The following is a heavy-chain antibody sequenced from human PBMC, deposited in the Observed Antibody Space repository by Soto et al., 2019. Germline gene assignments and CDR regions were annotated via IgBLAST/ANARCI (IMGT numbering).Heavy chain of an antibody. J-gene: IGHJ4*02. CDR2: IYSSGST. CDR1: GFTVSSNY. CDR3: ARDHFWGQVRDPIRPPGY. V-gene: IGHV3-66*01. Sequence: GGSLRLSCAASGFTVSSNYMSWVRQAPGKGLEWVSVIYSSGSTYYADSVKGRFTISRDNSKNTLYLQMNSLRAEDTAVYYCARDHFWGQVRDPIRPPGYWGQGTLVTVSS. D-gene: IGHD3-3*02.